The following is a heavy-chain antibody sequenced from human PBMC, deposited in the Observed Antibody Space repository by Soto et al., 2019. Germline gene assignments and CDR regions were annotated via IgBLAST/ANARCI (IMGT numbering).Heavy chain of an antibody. CDR2: INPNSGGT. D-gene: IGHD6-13*01. V-gene: IGHV1-2*04. Sequence: ASVKVSCKASGYTFTGYYMHWVRQAPGQGLEWMGWINPNSGGTNYAQKFQGWVTMTRDTSISTAYMELSRLRSDDTAIYYCARDNVEGYSSSWYYWGQGTLVTVSS. CDR3: ARDNVEGYSSSWYY. CDR1: GYTFTGYY. J-gene: IGHJ4*02.